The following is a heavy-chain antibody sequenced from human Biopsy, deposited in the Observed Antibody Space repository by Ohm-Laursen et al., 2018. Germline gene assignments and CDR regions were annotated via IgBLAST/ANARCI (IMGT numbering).Heavy chain of an antibody. CDR1: GYTFTSHD. V-gene: IGHV1-8*01. Sequence: SSVKVSCNASGYTFTSHDINWVRQATGQGLEWMGWMGPNTGNTVYAQRFQDRATMTSDTSTGTAYMELTSLTSDDTAVYFCARWETTLGRSLDSWGQGTLVAVSS. D-gene: IGHD1-26*01. CDR2: MGPNTGNT. J-gene: IGHJ4*02. CDR3: ARWETTLGRSLDS.